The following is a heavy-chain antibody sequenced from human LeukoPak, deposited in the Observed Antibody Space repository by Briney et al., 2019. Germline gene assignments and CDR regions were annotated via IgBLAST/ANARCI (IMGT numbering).Heavy chain of an antibody. J-gene: IGHJ3*02. D-gene: IGHD4-17*01. CDR3: ARGADDYGDCENAFDI. CDR2: ISSSTSYI. CDR1: GFTFSSYR. V-gene: IGHV3-21*01. Sequence: GGSLRLSCAASGFTFSSYRMNWVRQTPGKGLEWVSSISSSTSYIYYADSVKGRFTISRDNAKNSLYLQMNSLRVEDTAVYYCARGADDYGDCENAFDIWGQGTMVTVSS.